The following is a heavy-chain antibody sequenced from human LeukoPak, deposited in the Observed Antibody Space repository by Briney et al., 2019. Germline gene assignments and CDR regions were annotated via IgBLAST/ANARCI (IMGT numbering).Heavy chain of an antibody. CDR2: IWYDGSNK. CDR1: GFTFSSYG. CDR3: ARDRWRRYSSGSDY. D-gene: IGHD6-19*01. V-gene: IGHV3-33*01. J-gene: IGHJ4*02. Sequence: GGSLRLSCAASGFTFSSYGMHWVRQAPGKGLEWVAVIWYDGSNKYYADSVKGRFTISRDNSKNTLYLQTNSLRAEDTTVYYCARDRWRRYSSGSDYWGQGTLVTVSS.